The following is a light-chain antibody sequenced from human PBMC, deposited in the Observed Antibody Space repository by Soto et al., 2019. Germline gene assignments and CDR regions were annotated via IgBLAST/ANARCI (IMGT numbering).Light chain of an antibody. V-gene: IGKV3-15*01. CDR3: QQYNNWPRT. Sequence: EIVMTQSPATLSVSPGERATLSCRASQSVSSNLAWYQHKPGQAPRLLIYGASTRATGIPARFSGSVSGTEFALTISSLQSEDFAVYYCQQYNNWPRTFCQGTKVDIK. CDR2: GAS. CDR1: QSVSSN. J-gene: IGKJ1*01.